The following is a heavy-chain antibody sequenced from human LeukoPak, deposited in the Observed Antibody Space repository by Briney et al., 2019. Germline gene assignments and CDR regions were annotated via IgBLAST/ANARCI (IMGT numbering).Heavy chain of an antibody. CDR2: ISSSSSAM. CDR3: TRDTQVGGTMDFDY. D-gene: IGHD1-26*01. J-gene: IGHJ4*02. CDR1: GFTFSTHS. Sequence: GGSLRLSCAASGFTFSTHSMHWVRQAPGKGREWISYISSSSSAMLYADSVKGRFTISRDNAKNSLYLQMNSLRDEDTAVYYCTRDTQVGGTMDFDYWGQGTLVTVSS. V-gene: IGHV3-48*02.